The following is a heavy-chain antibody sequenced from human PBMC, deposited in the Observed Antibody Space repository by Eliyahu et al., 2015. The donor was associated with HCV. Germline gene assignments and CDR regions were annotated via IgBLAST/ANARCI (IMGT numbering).Heavy chain of an antibody. J-gene: IGHJ5*01. CDR2: ISSDGSKT. CDR1: GFTVXGXA. V-gene: IGHV3-30*14. CDR3: ARDFGFGLESPYWARNFFDS. D-gene: IGHD3-3*01. Sequence: QVQLVESGGGVVQPGRSLRLSCAASGFTVXGXAFXWVRQAPGKGLEWVAVISSDGSKTYYANSVRGRFTISRDNSDNTFYLQMNSLRVEDTALYYCARDFGFGLESPYWARNFFDSWGQGTLVTVSS.